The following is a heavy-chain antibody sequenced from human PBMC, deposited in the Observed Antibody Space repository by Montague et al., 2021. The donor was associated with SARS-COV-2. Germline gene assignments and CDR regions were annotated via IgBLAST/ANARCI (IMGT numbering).Heavy chain of an antibody. CDR3: ARDLDYYGSGSYSDLYYYYGMDV. D-gene: IGHD3-10*01. J-gene: IGHJ6*02. CDR2: ISSSSSYI. CDR1: GFTFSSYS. V-gene: IGHV3-21*01. Sequence: SLRLYCAASGFTFSSYSMNWVRQAPGKGLEWVSSISSSSSYIYYADSVKGRFTISRDNAKNSLYLQMNSLRAEDTAVYYCARDLDYYGSGSYSDLYYYYGMDVWGQGTTVTVSS.